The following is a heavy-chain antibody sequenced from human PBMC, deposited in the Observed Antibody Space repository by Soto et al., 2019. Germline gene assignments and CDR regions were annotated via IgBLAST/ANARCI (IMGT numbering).Heavy chain of an antibody. CDR1: GFTFSSYG. J-gene: IGHJ4*02. CDR3: ARNGNCGGACYSRGFDY. Sequence: GGSLRLSCAASGFTFSSYGMHWVRQAPGKGLEWVAVISYDGSNKYYEDSVKGRFNISRENSKNTLYLQMNSLRAEDTAVYYCARNGNCGGACYSRGFDYWGKG. D-gene: IGHD2-21*02. V-gene: IGHV3-30*03. CDR2: ISYDGSNK.